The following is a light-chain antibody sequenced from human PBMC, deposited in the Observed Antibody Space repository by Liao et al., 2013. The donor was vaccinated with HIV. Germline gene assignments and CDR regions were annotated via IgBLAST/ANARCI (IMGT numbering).Light chain of an antibody. J-gene: IGLJ1*01. V-gene: IGLV3-1*01. CDR1: ALPKQY. Sequence: SYELTQPPSVSVSPGQTARITCSGDALPKQYAYWYQQKPGQSPVLVMYQDRRRPSGIPDRFSGSNSGNTATLTISGTQAMDEADYYCQAWDSSILYVFGTGTKVTVL. CDR2: QDR. CDR3: QAWDSSILYV.